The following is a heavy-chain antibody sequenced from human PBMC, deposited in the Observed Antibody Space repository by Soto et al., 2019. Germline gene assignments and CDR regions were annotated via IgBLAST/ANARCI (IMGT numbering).Heavy chain of an antibody. Sequence: EVQLVESGGDLVQRGGSLRLSCAASGFDVSNTDMSWVRQAPGKGLEWVSVIYSGGYTNYADSVKGRFIVSRDSPKNTLYLQMASLRAEDTAVYYCAREAIIVIAAPEYYFAYWGQGTLVTVSS. D-gene: IGHD3-22*01. CDR2: IYSGGYT. V-gene: IGHV3-66*01. CDR3: AREAIIVIAAPEYYFAY. CDR1: GFDVSNTD. J-gene: IGHJ4*02.